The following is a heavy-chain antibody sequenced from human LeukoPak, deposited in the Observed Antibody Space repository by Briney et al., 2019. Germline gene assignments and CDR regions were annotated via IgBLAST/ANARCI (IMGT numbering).Heavy chain of an antibody. D-gene: IGHD2-15*01. J-gene: IGHJ4*02. CDR3: ARDRLYCSGGSCYSSFDY. Sequence: GASVKVSCKASGYTFTSYGISWVRQAPGQGLEWMGWISAYNGNTNYAQKLQGRVTMTTDTSTSTAYMELRSLRSDDTAVYYCARDRLYCSGGSCYSSFDYWGQGTLVTVSS. CDR1: GYTFTSYG. CDR2: ISAYNGNT. V-gene: IGHV1-18*01.